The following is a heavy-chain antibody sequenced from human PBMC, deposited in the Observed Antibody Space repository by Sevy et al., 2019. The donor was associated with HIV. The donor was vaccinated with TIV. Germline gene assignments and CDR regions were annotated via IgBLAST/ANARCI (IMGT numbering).Heavy chain of an antibody. CDR2: VIPAGIP. J-gene: IGHJ4*02. Sequence: SETLSLTCAVYGESFSGFYWSWIRQPPGKGLEWIGDVIPAGIPNYNPSLKNRVTISIDTSKNHFSLKMNSVTAADTAVYYCARGQREHPYWGQGTQVTVSS. CDR1: GESFSGFY. CDR3: ARGQREHPY. D-gene: IGHD1-26*01. V-gene: IGHV4-34*01.